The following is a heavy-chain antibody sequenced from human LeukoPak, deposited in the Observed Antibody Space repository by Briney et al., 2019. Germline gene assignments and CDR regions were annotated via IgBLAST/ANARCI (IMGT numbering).Heavy chain of an antibody. Sequence: ASVKVSCKASGYTFTSYDINWVRQATGQGLEWMGWMNPNSGNTGYAQKFQGRVIMTRNTSISTAYMELSSLRSEDTAVYYCARSWELRYGMDVWGQGTTVTVSS. D-gene: IGHD1-26*01. CDR1: GYTFTSYD. J-gene: IGHJ6*02. V-gene: IGHV1-8*01. CDR2: MNPNSGNT. CDR3: ARSWELRYGMDV.